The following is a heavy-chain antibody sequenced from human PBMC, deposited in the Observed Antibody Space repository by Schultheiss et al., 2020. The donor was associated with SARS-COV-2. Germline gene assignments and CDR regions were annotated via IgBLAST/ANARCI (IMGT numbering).Heavy chain of an antibody. D-gene: IGHD6-19*01. CDR3: ARHVDAGYSSGWYNY. V-gene: IGHV1-69*13. CDR1: GYTFTTYG. J-gene: IGHJ4*02. Sequence: SVKVSCKASGYTFTTYGINWVRQAPGQGLEWMGGIIPIFGTANYAQKFQGRVTITADESTSTAYMELSSLRSEDTAVYYCARHVDAGYSSGWYNYWGQGTLVTVSS. CDR2: IIPIFGTA.